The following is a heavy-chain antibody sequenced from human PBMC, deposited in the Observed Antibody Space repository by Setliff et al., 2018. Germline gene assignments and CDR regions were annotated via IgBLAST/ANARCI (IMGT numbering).Heavy chain of an antibody. CDR2: ISYDGSNK. J-gene: IGHJ3*02. V-gene: IGHV3-30*18. CDR3: AKDLGSTLWFGELLSTDAFDI. CDR1: GFTFSSYG. Sequence: GGSLRLSCAASGFTFSSYGMHWVRQAPGNGLEWVAVISYDGSNKYYADSVKGRFTISRDNSKNTLYLQMNSLRAEDTAVYYCAKDLGSTLWFGELLSTDAFDIWGQGTTVTVSS. D-gene: IGHD3-10*01.